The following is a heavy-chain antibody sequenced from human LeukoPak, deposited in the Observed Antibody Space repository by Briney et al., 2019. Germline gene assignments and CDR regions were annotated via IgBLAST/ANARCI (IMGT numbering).Heavy chain of an antibody. CDR1: KFTFSDYG. J-gene: IGHJ6*03. D-gene: IGHD4-17*01. CDR2: ISGSGGST. V-gene: IGHV3-23*01. CDR3: AKEGRYYGDYDDYYYYMDV. Sequence: QSGGSLRLSCAASKFTFSDYGMNWVRQAPGKGLEWVSAISGSGGSTYYADSVKGRFTISRDNSKNTLYLQMNSLRAEDTAVYYCAKEGRYYGDYDDYYYYMDVWGKGTTVTISS.